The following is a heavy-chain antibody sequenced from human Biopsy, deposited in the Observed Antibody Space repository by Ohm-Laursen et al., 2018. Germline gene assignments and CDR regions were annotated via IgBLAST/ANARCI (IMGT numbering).Heavy chain of an antibody. Sequence: SQTLSLTCTVSGGSISGYHWSWIRQSPGKGLEWIGYIYYTGSTNYNPSLKSRVTISVDTSKNQFSLKLSSATAADTAVFYCARHGSQGYCTGGSCVDYWGQGALVTVSS. D-gene: IGHD2-15*01. CDR2: IYYTGST. J-gene: IGHJ4*02. V-gene: IGHV4-59*08. CDR3: ARHGSQGYCTGGSCVDY. CDR1: GGSISGYH.